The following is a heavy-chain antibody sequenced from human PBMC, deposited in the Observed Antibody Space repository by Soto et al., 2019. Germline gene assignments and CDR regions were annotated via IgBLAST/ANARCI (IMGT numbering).Heavy chain of an antibody. Sequence: QVQLVQSGAEVKKPGASVKVSCKVSGYTLTELSMHWVRQAPGKGLEWMGGFDPEDGETIYAQKFQGRVTMTEDTSTDIAYMELSSLRSEDTAVYYCATADVDGGRGVVRRRDYYYGMDVWGQGTTVTVSS. J-gene: IGHJ6*02. CDR2: FDPEDGET. CDR1: GYTLTELS. CDR3: ATADVDGGRGVVRRRDYYYGMDV. V-gene: IGHV1-24*01. D-gene: IGHD1-1*01.